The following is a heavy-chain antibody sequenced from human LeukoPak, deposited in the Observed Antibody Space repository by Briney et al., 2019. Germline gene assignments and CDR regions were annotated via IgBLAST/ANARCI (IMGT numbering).Heavy chain of an antibody. J-gene: IGHJ4*02. V-gene: IGHV3-23*01. CDR3: ARDGGTYQFDY. D-gene: IGHD1-26*01. Sequence: GASLRLSCAASGFTFRSYAMSWVRQAPGKGLEWVSAISGSGRSTFYSDSVKGRFTISRDNSKNTLYLQMNSLRAEDTAVYYCARDGGTYQFDYWGQGTLVTVSS. CDR1: GFTFRSYA. CDR2: ISGSGRST.